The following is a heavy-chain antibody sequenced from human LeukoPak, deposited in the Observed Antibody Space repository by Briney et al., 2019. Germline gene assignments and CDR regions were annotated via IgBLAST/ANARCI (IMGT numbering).Heavy chain of an antibody. CDR1: GYSISSGYY. Sequence: SETLSLTCAVSGYSISSGYYWGWIRQPPGKGLDWIGSILHSGSTYYNPSLKSRVTISVDTSKNQFSLKLNSVTAADTAVYYCARDRSYGDYRRTFDYWGQGTLVTVSS. V-gene: IGHV4-38-2*02. CDR3: ARDRSYGDYRRTFDY. D-gene: IGHD4-17*01. CDR2: ILHSGST. J-gene: IGHJ4*02.